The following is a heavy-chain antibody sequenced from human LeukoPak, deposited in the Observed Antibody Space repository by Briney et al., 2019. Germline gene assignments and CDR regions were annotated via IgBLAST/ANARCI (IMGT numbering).Heavy chain of an antibody. J-gene: IGHJ4*02. CDR3: ATDPTTY. D-gene: IGHD1-1*01. V-gene: IGHV3-15*01. CDR1: GFTFNNAW. Sequence: PGGSLRLSCAASGFTFNNAWMSWIRQAPRKGLDWVGRIKSKTDGGTTDCAAPVKGRFTITRDDSKNTPYPQMNSLHSNDPAVYFCATDPTTYWGQGTLVTVSS. CDR2: IKSKTDGGTT.